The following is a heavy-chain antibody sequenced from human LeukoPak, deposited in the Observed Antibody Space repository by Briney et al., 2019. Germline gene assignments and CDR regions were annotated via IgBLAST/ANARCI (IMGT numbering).Heavy chain of an antibody. V-gene: IGHV3-23*01. J-gene: IGHJ4*02. D-gene: IGHD5-12*01. Sequence: GGSLRLSCTASGFTFSSYAMSWVRQAPGKGLEWVSAISGSGGSTYYADSVKGRFTISRDDSKNTLYLQMNSLRAEDTAVYYCAKWVVATVYPLSYFDYWGQGTLVTVSS. CDR1: GFTFSSYA. CDR2: ISGSGGST. CDR3: AKWVVATVYPLSYFDY.